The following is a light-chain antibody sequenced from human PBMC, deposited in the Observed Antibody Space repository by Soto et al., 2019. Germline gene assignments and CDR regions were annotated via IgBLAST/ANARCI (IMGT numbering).Light chain of an antibody. CDR3: CSYVGSSILM. Sequence: QSALTQPDSVSGSPGQSITISCSGTSRDVGSYNLVSWYQQLPGKAPKLIIYEVNERPSGISDRFSGSKSGNTASLTISGLQGEDEVDYYCCSYVGSSILMFGGGTKLTVL. V-gene: IGLV2-23*02. CDR2: EVN. J-gene: IGLJ3*02. CDR1: SRDVGSYNL.